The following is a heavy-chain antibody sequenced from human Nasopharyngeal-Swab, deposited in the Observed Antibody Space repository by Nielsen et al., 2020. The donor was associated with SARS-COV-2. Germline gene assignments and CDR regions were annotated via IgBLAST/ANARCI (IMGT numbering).Heavy chain of an antibody. J-gene: IGHJ6*02. V-gene: IGHV3-7*03. CDR1: GFTFSSYW. D-gene: IGHD3-3*01. CDR3: ARDKGIDFWSGLGVSGMDV. Sequence: GEFLKISCAASGFTFSSYWMSWVRQAPGKGLEWVANIKQDGSEKYYVDSVKGRFTISRDNAKNSLYLQMNSLRAEDTAVYYCARDKGIDFWSGLGVSGMDVWGQGTTVTVSS. CDR2: IKQDGSEK.